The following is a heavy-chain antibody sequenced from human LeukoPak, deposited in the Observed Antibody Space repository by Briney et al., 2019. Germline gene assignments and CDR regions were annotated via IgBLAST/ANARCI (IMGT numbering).Heavy chain of an antibody. V-gene: IGHV1-69*05. Sequence: EASVKVSCKASGGSFSSYAISWVRQAPGQGLEWLGGIVPVFGSANYARTFQGRLAITTDESTKTAYMELSSLIYEDTAVYYCARASIFGVVFYYMDVWGKGTSVTVSS. CDR2: IVPVFGSA. J-gene: IGHJ6*03. D-gene: IGHD3-3*01. CDR1: GGSFSSYA. CDR3: ARASIFGVVFYYMDV.